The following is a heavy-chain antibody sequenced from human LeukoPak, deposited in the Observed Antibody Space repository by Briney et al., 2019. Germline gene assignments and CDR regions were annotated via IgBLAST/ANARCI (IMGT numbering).Heavy chain of an antibody. CDR2: IYHSGTT. CDR3: ARSRQASGLFNS. Sequence: SETLSLTCAVSGGSIISRNWWSWVRQPPGKGLELIGKIYHSGTTNYNPSLKSRVTISVDKSKNQFSLKLSSMTAADTAVYYCARSRQASGLFNSWGQGTLVVVSS. D-gene: IGHD3-10*01. V-gene: IGHV4-4*02. CDR1: GGSIISRNW. J-gene: IGHJ5*01.